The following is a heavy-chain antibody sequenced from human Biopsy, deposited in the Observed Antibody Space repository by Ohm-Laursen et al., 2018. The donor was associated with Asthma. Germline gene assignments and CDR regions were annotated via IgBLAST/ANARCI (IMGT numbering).Heavy chain of an antibody. CDR3: ARISRLGYNSLDYGMDV. D-gene: IGHD5-24*01. CDR2: IYSGDNT. V-gene: IGHV3-53*01. CDR1: GFSVSTKY. Sequence: SLRLSCAASGFSVSTKYMSWVRQAPGKGLEWVSLIYSGDNTYCADSVKGRFTISRDHSKLYLQMNNLRAEDTAVYHCARISRLGYNSLDYGMDVWGQGTTVTVSS. J-gene: IGHJ6*02.